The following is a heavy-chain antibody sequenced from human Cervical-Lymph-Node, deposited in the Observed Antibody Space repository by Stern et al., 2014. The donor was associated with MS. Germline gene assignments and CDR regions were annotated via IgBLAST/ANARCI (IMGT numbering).Heavy chain of an antibody. Sequence: MQLVESGGGLVKPGGSLRLSCVASGFTFSDHYMSWIRQAPGKGLYCVADISVGGSYVNYADSVKGRFTISRDNAKDSLYLQMNSLRAEDTAVYYCSREPRLTDYWGQGTLVSVSS. CDR3: SREPRLTDY. CDR2: ISVGGSYV. J-gene: IGHJ4*02. V-gene: IGHV3-11*01. D-gene: IGHD2-21*01. CDR1: GFTFSDHY.